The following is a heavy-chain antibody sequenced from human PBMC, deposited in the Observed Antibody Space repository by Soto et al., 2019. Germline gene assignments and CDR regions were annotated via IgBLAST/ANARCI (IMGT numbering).Heavy chain of an antibody. CDR1: GFTFSDYY. CDR2: ISSSSSYT. D-gene: IGHD4-17*01. J-gene: IGHJ5*02. CDR3: ARDWYGGNWFYP. V-gene: IGHV3-11*06. Sequence: QVQLVESGGGLVKPGGSLRLSCAASGFTFSDYYMSWIRQAPGKGLEWVSYISSSSSYTNYADSVKGRFTISRDNAKNSLFLQMNHLRAEDTAVYYCARDWYGGNWFYPRGQGALVTVSA.